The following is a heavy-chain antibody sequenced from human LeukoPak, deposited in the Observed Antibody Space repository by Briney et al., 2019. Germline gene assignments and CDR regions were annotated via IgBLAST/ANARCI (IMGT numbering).Heavy chain of an antibody. V-gene: IGHV3-48*02. Sequence: GGSLRLSCAASGFTFSSYSMNWVRQAPGKGLEWVSYISSSSSTIYYADSVKGRFTISRDNAKNSLYLQMNSLRDEDTAVYYCARDPQEDDGYGAFDIWGQGTMVTVSS. CDR1: GFTFSSYS. D-gene: IGHD5-18*01. J-gene: IGHJ3*02. CDR2: ISSSSSTI. CDR3: ARDPQEDDGYGAFDI.